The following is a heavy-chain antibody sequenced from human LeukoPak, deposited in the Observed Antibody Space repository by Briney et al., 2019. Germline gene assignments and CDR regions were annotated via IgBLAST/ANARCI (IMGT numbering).Heavy chain of an antibody. D-gene: IGHD5-12*01. Sequence: ASVKVSCKASGYTFSSHYMHWVRQAPGQGPEWMGVINPSGGSTRYAQKFQGRVTMTRDTSTSTVYMELSSLRSEDTAVYYCARDKHSGYDYRPDYWGQGTLVTVSS. V-gene: IGHV1-46*01. J-gene: IGHJ4*02. CDR1: GYTFSSHY. CDR3: ARDKHSGYDYRPDY. CDR2: INPSGGST.